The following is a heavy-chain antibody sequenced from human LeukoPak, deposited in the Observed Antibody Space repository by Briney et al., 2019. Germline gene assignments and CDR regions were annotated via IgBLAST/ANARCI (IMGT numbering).Heavy chain of an antibody. CDR2: VHYSGET. CDR1: AGSISSSTYY. Sequence: SETLSLTCTVSAGSISSSTYYWDWIRQSPGKGLEWIGNVHYSGETYYNSSFASRVTMSLDASRNQFSLWLISVTAADTAVYYCARHPGRSNWFDTWGQGILVTFSS. J-gene: IGHJ5*02. V-gene: IGHV4-39*01. D-gene: IGHD1-14*01. CDR3: ARHPGRSNWFDT.